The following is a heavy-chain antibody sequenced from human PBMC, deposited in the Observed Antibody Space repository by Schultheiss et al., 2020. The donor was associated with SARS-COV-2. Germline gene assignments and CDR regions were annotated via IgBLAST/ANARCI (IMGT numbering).Heavy chain of an antibody. J-gene: IGHJ4*02. D-gene: IGHD6-13*01. CDR3: AKLAYSSSWYPVIDY. CDR2: IIPIFGTA. Sequence: GGSLRLSCKGSGYTFTSYDINWVRQATGQGLEWMGGIIPIFGTANYAQKFQGRVTITADESTSTAYMELRSLRSDDTAVYYCAKLAYSSSWYPVIDYWGQGTLVTVSS. CDR1: GYTFTSYD. V-gene: IGHV1-69*01.